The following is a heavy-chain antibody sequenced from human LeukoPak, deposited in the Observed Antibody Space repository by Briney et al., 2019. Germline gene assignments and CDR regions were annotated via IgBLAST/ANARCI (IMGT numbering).Heavy chain of an antibody. Sequence: SETLSLTWTVSGXSIKGYHWSWIRQPPGKGLEWIGYIYSNEATEYKPSLKSRVTISADTSKNQFSLKLTSVSAADTAIYYCARRNDFHIWGQGTMVTVSS. J-gene: IGHJ3*02. V-gene: IGHV4-4*08. CDR1: GXSIKGYH. CDR3: ARRNDFHI. CDR2: IYSNEAT.